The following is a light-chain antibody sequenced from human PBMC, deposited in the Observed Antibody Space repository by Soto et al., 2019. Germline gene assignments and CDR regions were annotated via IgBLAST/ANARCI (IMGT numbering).Light chain of an antibody. Sequence: DIQMTQSPSTLSASVGDRVTITCRASQSISNWLPWYQQKPGKAPKLLIYMASNLESGVPSRFSGSGSGTEFTLTISSLQPDDFATYYCQECNTYSGTFGQGTKVEVK. V-gene: IGKV1-5*03. CDR3: QECNTYSGT. J-gene: IGKJ1*01. CDR2: MAS. CDR1: QSISNW.